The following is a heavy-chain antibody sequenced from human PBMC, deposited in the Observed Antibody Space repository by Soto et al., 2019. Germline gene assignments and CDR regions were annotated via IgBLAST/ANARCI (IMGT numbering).Heavy chain of an antibody. J-gene: IGHJ6*04. CDR1: GGPIRGDY. CDR2: VYDSGRT. Sequence: PSETLSLTCTVSGGPIRGDYWSWIRQTPGKGLEWIGYVYDSGRTSYNPSLRSRVTLSEDTSNNRLSLTLRSVTAADTAVYYCARDRSRNLDVWGKGTTVTVSS. CDR3: ARDRSRNLDV. V-gene: IGHV4-59*01.